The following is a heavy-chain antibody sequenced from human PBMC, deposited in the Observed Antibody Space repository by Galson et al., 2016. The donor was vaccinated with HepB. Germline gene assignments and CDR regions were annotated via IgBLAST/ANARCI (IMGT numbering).Heavy chain of an antibody. J-gene: IGHJ4*02. Sequence: TLSLTCSVSGGSISSGTYYWSWIRQHPGKGLEWIGYIYYSGSTYYNPSLKSRVTISVDTSKNQFSLKLSSVTAADTAVYSCARDRGVDAGEWGYWGQGTLVTVSS. V-gene: IGHV4-31*03. CDR1: GGSISSGTYY. D-gene: IGHD7-27*01. CDR3: ARDRGVDAGEWGY. CDR2: IYYSGST.